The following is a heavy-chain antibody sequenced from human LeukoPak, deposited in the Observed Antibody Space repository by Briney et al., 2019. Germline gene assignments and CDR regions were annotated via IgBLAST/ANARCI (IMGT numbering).Heavy chain of an antibody. CDR3: ARAPLPYYYDSSGPIRGGYYFDY. CDR2: IYYSGST. J-gene: IGHJ4*02. D-gene: IGHD3-22*01. Sequence: PSETLSLTCAVYGGSFSGYYWSWIRQHPGKGLEWIGYIYYSGSTYYNPSLKSRVTISVDTSKNQFSLKLSSVTAADTAVYYCARAPLPYYYDSSGPIRGGYYFDYWGQGTLVTVSS. CDR1: GGSFSGYY. V-gene: IGHV4-31*11.